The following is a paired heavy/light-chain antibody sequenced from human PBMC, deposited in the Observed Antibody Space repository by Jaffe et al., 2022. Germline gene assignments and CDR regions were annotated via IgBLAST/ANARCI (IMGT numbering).Heavy chain of an antibody. J-gene: IGHJ6*03. Sequence: QVQLQQWGAGLLKPSETLSLTCAVYGGSFSGYYWSWIRQPPGKGLEWIGEINHSGSTNYNPSLKSRVTISVDTSKNQFSLKLSSVTAADTAVYYCARGSLGPYCSGGSCYSYYYYYYMDVWGKGTTVTVSS. CDR3: ARGSLGPYCSGGSCYSYYYYYYMDV. CDR1: GGSFSGYY. D-gene: IGHD2-15*01. CDR2: INHSGST. V-gene: IGHV4-34*01.
Light chain of an antibody. CDR3: NSRDSSGNHLNVV. J-gene: IGLJ2*01. V-gene: IGLV3-19*01. CDR2: GKN. CDR1: SLRSYY. Sequence: SSELTQDPAVSVALGQTVRITCQGDSLRSYYASWYQQKPGQAPVLVIYGKNNRPSGIPDRFSGSSSGNTASLTITGAQAEDEADYYCNSRDSSGNHLNVVFGGGTKLTVL.